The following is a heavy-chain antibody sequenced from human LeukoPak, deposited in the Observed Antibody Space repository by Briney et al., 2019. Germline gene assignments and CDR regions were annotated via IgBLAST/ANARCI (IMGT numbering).Heavy chain of an antibody. CDR2: IYYSGST. Sequence: SETLSLTCTVSGGSISSYYWSWIRQPPGKGLEWIGYIYYSGSTNYNPSLKSRVTISVDTSKNQFSLKLSSVTAADTAVYYCARERGYSSSWYGGLEYWGQGTLVTVSS. CDR3: ARERGYSSSWYGGLEY. CDR1: GGSISSYY. D-gene: IGHD6-13*01. J-gene: IGHJ4*02. V-gene: IGHV4-59*01.